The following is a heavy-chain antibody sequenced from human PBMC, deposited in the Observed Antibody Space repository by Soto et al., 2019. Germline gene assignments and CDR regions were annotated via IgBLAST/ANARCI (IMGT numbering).Heavy chain of an antibody. J-gene: IGHJ4*02. CDR1: GYSISSGYH. Sequence: SETLSLTCAVSGYSISSGYHWGWIRQPPGKGLEWLGSVHHSGGSNYNPSLKSRVSISLDTSKNQFSLNLRHVTAADTAAYYCARGGRYSAYRLPFDFWGQGTLVTVSS. V-gene: IGHV4-38-2*01. CDR2: VHHSGGS. CDR3: ARGGRYSAYRLPFDF. D-gene: IGHD5-12*01.